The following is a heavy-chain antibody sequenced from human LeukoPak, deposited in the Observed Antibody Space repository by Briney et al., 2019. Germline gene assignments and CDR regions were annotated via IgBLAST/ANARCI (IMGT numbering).Heavy chain of an antibody. V-gene: IGHV4-61*01. D-gene: IGHD6-13*01. CDR3: ASRPAGSTWYGVFDY. CDR1: GGSISSSSYY. CDR2: VFNGGST. J-gene: IGHJ4*02. Sequence: PSETLSLTCTVSGGSISSSSYYWSWIRQSPGKGLEWIGYVFNGGSTNYNPSLKSRVTMSLDTSRDQFSLRLSSVTAADTAIYYCASRPAGSTWYGVFDYWSQGTLVTVSS.